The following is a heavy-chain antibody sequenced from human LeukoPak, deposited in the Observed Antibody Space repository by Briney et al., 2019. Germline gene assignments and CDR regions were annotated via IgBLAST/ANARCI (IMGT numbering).Heavy chain of an antibody. CDR1: GYTFTSYG. CDR3: ARGPKDYSSNWFRGYFDY. V-gene: IGHV1-18*03. D-gene: IGHD6-13*01. Sequence: ASVKVSCKASGYTFTSYGISWVRQAPGQGLEWMGWISAYNGNTNYAQKLQGRVTMTTDTSTSTAYMELRSLRSEDMGVYYCARGPKDYSSNWFRGYFDYWGQGTLVTVSS. CDR2: ISAYNGNT. J-gene: IGHJ4*02.